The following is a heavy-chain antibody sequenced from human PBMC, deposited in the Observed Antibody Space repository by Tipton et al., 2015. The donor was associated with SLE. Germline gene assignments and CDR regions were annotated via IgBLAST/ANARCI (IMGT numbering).Heavy chain of an antibody. D-gene: IGHD4-17*01. CDR1: GGSISSSSSY. J-gene: IGHJ4*02. V-gene: IGHV4-39*01. CDR2: VYDSGST. Sequence: TLSLTCTVSGGSISSSSSYWGWIRQPPGRGLEYIGSVYDSGSTYYNPSLESRVTISVDTSKNQFSLKLKSVTAADTAVYYCARRGHYGDYFDYWGQGTLVTVAS. CDR3: ARRGHYGDYFDY.